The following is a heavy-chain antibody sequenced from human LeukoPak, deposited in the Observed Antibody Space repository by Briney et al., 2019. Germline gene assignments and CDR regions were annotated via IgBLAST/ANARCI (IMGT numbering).Heavy chain of an antibody. CDR3: ARASGSYLSNYYYYGMDV. Sequence: PSQTLSLTCTVSGGSISSGSYYWSWIRQPAGKGLEWIGRIYTSGSTNYNPSLKSRVTISVDTSKNQFSLELSSVTAADTAVYYCARASGSYLSNYYYYGMDVWGQGTTVTVSS. J-gene: IGHJ6*02. V-gene: IGHV4-61*02. CDR2: IYTSGST. D-gene: IGHD1-26*01. CDR1: GGSISSGSYY.